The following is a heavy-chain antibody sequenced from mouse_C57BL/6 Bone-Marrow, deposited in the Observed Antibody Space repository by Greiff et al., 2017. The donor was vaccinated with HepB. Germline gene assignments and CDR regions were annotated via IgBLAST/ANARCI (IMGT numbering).Heavy chain of an antibody. D-gene: IGHD1-1*01. CDR1: GYTFTSYW. V-gene: IGHV1-69*01. J-gene: IGHJ4*01. CDR2: IDPSDSYT. Sequence: QVQLQQPGAELVMPGASVKLSCKASGYTFTSYWMHWVKQRPGQGLEWIGEIDPSDSYTNYNQKLKSKSTLTVTKSPSTTYMQLSKLTSENSAVYYCAKPTTTVVAPYAMDYWGQGTSVTVSS. CDR3: AKPTTTVVAPYAMDY.